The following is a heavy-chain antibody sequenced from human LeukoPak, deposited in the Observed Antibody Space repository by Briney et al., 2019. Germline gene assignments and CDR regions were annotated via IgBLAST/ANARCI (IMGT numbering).Heavy chain of an antibody. CDR2: ISAYNGNT. CDR1: GYTFTSYG. Sequence: ASVKVSRKASGYTFTSYGISWVRQAPGQGLEWMGWISAYNGNTSYAQKLQGRVTMTTDTSTSTAYMELRSLRSDDTAVYYCARVIAAPLYYYYYGMDVWGQGTTVTVSS. D-gene: IGHD6-13*01. V-gene: IGHV1-18*01. J-gene: IGHJ6*02. CDR3: ARVIAAPLYYYYYGMDV.